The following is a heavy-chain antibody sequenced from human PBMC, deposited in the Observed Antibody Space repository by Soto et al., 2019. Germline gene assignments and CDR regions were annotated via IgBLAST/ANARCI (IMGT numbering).Heavy chain of an antibody. CDR3: ARDTSVVTGAFDI. Sequence: QVQLQESGPGLVKPSETLSLTCTVSGGSISSYYWSWIRQPPGKGLEWIGYIYYSGSTNYNPSLKNRVSISVDTSKNQFSLKLSSVTATDTAVYYCARDTSVVTGAFDIWGQGTMVTVSS. CDR2: IYYSGST. J-gene: IGHJ3*02. V-gene: IGHV4-59*01. D-gene: IGHD2-15*01. CDR1: GGSISSYY.